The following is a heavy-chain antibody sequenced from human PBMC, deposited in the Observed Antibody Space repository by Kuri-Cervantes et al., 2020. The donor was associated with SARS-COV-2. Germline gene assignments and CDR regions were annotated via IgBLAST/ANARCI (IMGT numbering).Heavy chain of an antibody. CDR3: ARENGASSLTRWFDP. CDR1: GFTFSSYE. D-gene: IGHD1-1*01. CDR2: ISSSGSTI. Sequence: GGSLRLSCAASGFTFSSYEMNWVRQAPGKGLEWVSYISSSGSTIYYADSVKGRFTISRDNAKNSLYLQMNSLRDEDTAVYYCARENGASSLTRWFDPWGQGTMVTVSS. V-gene: IGHV3-48*03. J-gene: IGHJ5*02.